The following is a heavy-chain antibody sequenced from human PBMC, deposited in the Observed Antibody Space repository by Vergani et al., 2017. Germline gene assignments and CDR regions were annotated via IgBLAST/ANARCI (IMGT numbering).Heavy chain of an antibody. CDR1: GYSISSGYY. J-gene: IGHJ3*02. D-gene: IGHD4/OR15-4a*01. Sequence: QVQLQESGPGLVKPSETLSLTCAVSGYSISSGYYWGWIRQPPGKGLEWIGSIYHSGSTYYNPSLKSRVTISVDTSKNQFSLKLSSVTAADTAVYYCARRRSMVRPRGAFDIWGQGTMVTVSS. CDR2: IYHSGST. V-gene: IGHV4-38-2*01. CDR3: ARRRSMVRPRGAFDI.